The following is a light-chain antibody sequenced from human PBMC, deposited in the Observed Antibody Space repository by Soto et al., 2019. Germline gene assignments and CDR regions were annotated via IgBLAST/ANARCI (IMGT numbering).Light chain of an antibody. J-gene: IGLJ1*01. Sequence: QSALTQPASVSGSPGQSITISCTGTNTDVGGYNFVSWYQQHPGKAPKLIIYEVTNRPSGVSSRFSGSKSGSTASLTISGLQAEDEADYYCSSYTTSNSPYVFGTGTTVTVL. CDR2: EVT. CDR1: NTDVGGYNF. CDR3: SSYTTSNSPYV. V-gene: IGLV2-14*01.